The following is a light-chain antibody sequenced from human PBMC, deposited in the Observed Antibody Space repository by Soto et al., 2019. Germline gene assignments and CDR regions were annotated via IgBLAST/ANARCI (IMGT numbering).Light chain of an antibody. V-gene: IGKV3D-15*01. CDR2: DAS. CDR1: QSVSSN. J-gene: IGKJ1*01. Sequence: VITQSASTVSVSPGERATLSCRASQSVSSNLAWYQQKRGQAPRLLIYDASNRATGIPARFSGSGSGTDFTLTISSLEPEDFVVYFCQQYNDWPTFGQGTKVDIK. CDR3: QQYNDWPT.